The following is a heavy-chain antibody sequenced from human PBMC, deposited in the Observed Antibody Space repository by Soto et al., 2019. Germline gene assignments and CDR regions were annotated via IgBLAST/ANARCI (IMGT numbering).Heavy chain of an antibody. CDR3: XXXXXXXXXXGYTPLDS. V-gene: IGHV1-18*01. J-gene: IGHJ4*02. CDR2: ISAYTFNT. CDR1: GYTFSSYA. Sequence: QVPLVQSGAEVKKPGASVKVSCKASGYTFSSYAINWVRQAPGQGLEWMGRISAYTFNTDYAQKFQGRVTMTADTSTXTAYXXXXXXXXXXXXXXXXXXXXXXXXXXGYTPLDSWGQGTLVTVSS. D-gene: IGHD5-18*01.